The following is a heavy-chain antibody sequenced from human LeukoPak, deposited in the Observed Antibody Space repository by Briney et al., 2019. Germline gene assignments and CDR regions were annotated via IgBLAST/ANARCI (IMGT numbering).Heavy chain of an antibody. CDR2: IWYDGSNK. CDR3: ARGPGDYVWGIYFDY. J-gene: IGHJ4*02. V-gene: IGHV3-33*01. D-gene: IGHD3-16*01. Sequence: GGSLRLSCAASGFTFSSYGMHWVRQAPGKGLEWAAVIWYDGSNKYYADSVKGRFTISRDNSKNTLYLQMNSLRAEDTAVYYCARGPGDYVWGIYFDYWGQGTLVTVSS. CDR1: GFTFSSYG.